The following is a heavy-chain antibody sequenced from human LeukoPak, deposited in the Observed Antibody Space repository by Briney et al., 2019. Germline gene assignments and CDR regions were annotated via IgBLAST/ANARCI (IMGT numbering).Heavy chain of an antibody. CDR1: GFTFSSYS. J-gene: IGHJ6*03. V-gene: IGHV3-21*01. CDR3: AREPDIVVVPAAMNYYMDV. D-gene: IGHD2-2*01. Sequence: GGSLRHSCAASGFTFSSYSMDWVRQAPGKGLEWVSSISSSSNYIYYADSMKGRFTISRDNAKNSLYLQMNSLRAEDTAVYYCAREPDIVVVPAAMNYYMDVWGKGTTVTVSS. CDR2: ISSSSNYI.